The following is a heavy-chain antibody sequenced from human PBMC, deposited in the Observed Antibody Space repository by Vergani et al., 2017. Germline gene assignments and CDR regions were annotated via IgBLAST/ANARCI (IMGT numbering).Heavy chain of an antibody. V-gene: IGHV3-23*01. CDR2: ISGSGGST. CDR1: GFTFSSYA. D-gene: IGHD1-26*01. Sequence: EVQLLESGGGLVQPGGSLRLSCAASGFTFSSYAMNWVRQVPGKGLEWVSSISGSGGSTYYADSVKGRFTISRDNSKNTLYLQMNSLRAEDTAVYYCARAEWELLLGYYYYYMDVWGKGTTVTVSS. CDR3: ARAEWELLLGYYYYYMDV. J-gene: IGHJ6*03.